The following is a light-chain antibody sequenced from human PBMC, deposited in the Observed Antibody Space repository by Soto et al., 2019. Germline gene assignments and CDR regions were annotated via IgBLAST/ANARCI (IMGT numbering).Light chain of an antibody. V-gene: IGKV1-5*01. Sequence: DIQMTQSPSTLSASVGDTVTITCRASQTISGWLAWYQQRPGKAPNLLIFDASTLESGVPSRFSGSGSGTTFTLTISSLQSDDFATYYYLQYNGYYRTFGQGTKVEIK. CDR2: DAS. CDR1: QTISGW. J-gene: IGKJ1*01. CDR3: LQYNGYYRT.